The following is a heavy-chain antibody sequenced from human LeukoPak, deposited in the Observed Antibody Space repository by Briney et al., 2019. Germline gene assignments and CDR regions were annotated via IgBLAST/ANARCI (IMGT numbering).Heavy chain of an antibody. Sequence: PSETLSLTCTVSGASISNDYWNWIRQSPENGLEWIGYVSSRGATNYNPSLRSRVTISGDTSNTHFSLRLTSVSAADTVMYFCARDEGNYYGMAFDFWGQGILVTVSS. CDR3: ARDEGNYYGMAFDF. CDR2: VSSRGAT. D-gene: IGHD3-10*01. J-gene: IGHJ4*02. CDR1: GASISNDY. V-gene: IGHV4-59*01.